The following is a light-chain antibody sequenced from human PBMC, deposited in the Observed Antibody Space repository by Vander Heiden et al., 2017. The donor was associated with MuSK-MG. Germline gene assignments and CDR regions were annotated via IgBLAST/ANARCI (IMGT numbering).Light chain of an antibody. J-gene: IGLJ3*02. CDR2: DVN. CDR1: STDIGSYNH. V-gene: IGLV2-14*01. Sequence: QSALTQPASVSGSPGQSITISCSGTSTDIGSYNHISWCQQHPGKAPKLMMFDVNNRPSGVSNRVSGSKSGNTASLTISGLQAEDEADDDCTSYTLSSTWVFGGGTKLTVL. CDR3: TSYTLSSTWV.